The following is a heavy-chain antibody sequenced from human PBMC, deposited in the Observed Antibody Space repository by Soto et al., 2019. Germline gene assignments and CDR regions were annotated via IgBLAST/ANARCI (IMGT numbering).Heavy chain of an antibody. V-gene: IGHV4-31*03. CDR2: IYNSGTT. CDR1: GGSITRGGYY. J-gene: IGHJ5*02. Sequence: QVQLQESGPGLVKPSETLSLTCTVSGGSITRGGYYWSWIRQHPGKGLEWIGYIYNSGTTYYNPSLKRSVTTSVDTSKNQFSLKLTSVTAADTAVYYCARDPAPWGQGTLVTVSS. CDR3: ARDPAP.